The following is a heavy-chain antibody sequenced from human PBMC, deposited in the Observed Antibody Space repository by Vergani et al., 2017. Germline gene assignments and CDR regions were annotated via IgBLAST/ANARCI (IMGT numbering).Heavy chain of an antibody. D-gene: IGHD1-26*01. CDR3: ARTRVGATTRGDY. Sequence: QVQLVQSGAEVKKPGASVKVSCKASGYTFTGYYMHWVRQAPGQGLEWMGWINPNSGGTNYAQKLQGWVTMTRDPSISTAYMALSRLRSDDTAVYYCARTRVGATTRGDYWGQGTLVTVSS. V-gene: IGHV1-2*04. CDR2: INPNSGGT. J-gene: IGHJ4*02. CDR1: GYTFTGYY.